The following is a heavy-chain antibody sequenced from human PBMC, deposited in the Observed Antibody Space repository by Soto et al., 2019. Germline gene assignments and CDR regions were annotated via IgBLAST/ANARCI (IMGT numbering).Heavy chain of an antibody. CDR3: ANHGGFDF. J-gene: IGHJ3*01. D-gene: IGHD4-17*01. CDR1: GFTFDDYA. CDR2: ITWNSLSL. V-gene: IGHV3-9*01. Sequence: EVQLVESGGGLVQPGRSLRLSCAASGFTFDDYAMHWVRQTPGKGLEWVSGITWNSLSLAYADSVKGRFTISRDNSKNTLYLQMSSLTAEDTALYYCANHGGFDFWGQGTMVAVSS.